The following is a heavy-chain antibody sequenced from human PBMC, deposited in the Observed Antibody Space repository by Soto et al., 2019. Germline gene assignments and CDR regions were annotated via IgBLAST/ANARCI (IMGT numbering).Heavy chain of an antibody. CDR3: ARDFDWYLDD. J-gene: IGHJ2*01. Sequence: EVQLVEPGGGLAQPGGSLRLSCAASGFTLSNFWMHWVRRVPGKGLVWVSRINGDGTSSAYADSVKGRFTISRDNARNTVYLQMDRLGVEDTGLFYCARDFDWYLDDWGRGTLVTVPS. V-gene: IGHV3-74*03. CDR1: GFTLSNFW. CDR2: INGDGTSS.